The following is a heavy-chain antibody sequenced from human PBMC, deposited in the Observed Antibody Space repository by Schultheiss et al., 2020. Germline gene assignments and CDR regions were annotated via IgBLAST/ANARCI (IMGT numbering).Heavy chain of an antibody. CDR2: ISGSGGST. V-gene: IGHV3-23*01. D-gene: IGHD2-2*01. Sequence: GGSLRLSCAASGFTFSSYAMSWVLQAPGKGLEWVSAISGSGGSTYYADSVKGRFTISRDNSKNTLYLQMNSLRAEDTAVYYCAKGGYCSSTSCYYYYGMDVWGQGTSVTVSS. CDR3: AKGGYCSSTSCYYYYGMDV. J-gene: IGHJ6*02. CDR1: GFTFSSYA.